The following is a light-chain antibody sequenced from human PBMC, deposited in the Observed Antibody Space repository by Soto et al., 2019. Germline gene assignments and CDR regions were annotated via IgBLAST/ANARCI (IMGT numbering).Light chain of an antibody. V-gene: IGLV1-44*01. CDR3: AAWDVSLNAPV. J-gene: IGLJ2*01. Sequence: QSVLTQPPSASGTPGQRVTISCSGSSSNIGSYSVNWYQQLPGTAPKLLIYNNNQRPSGVPDRFSGSKSGTSASLTISGLQSEDEAAYYCAAWDVSLNAPVFGGGTKLTVL. CDR2: NNN. CDR1: SSNIGSYS.